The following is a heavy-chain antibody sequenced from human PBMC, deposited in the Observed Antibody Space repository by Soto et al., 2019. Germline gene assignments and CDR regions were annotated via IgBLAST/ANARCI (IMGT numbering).Heavy chain of an antibody. CDR1: GGSIFSTY. J-gene: IGHJ5*02. CDR2: VYYSGST. V-gene: IGHV4-59*01. Sequence: KPSETLSLTCTVSGGSIFSTYWTWIRQPPGKGLEWIGNVYYSGSTNYNPSLKSRITISVDTSKNQFSLNPSSVTAADTAVYYCARVPPASGWFDPWGQGTLVTVSS. CDR3: ARVPPASGWFDP.